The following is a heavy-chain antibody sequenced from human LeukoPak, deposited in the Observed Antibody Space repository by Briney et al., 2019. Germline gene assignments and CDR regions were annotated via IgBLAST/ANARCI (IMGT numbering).Heavy chain of an antibody. V-gene: IGHV3-30*18. CDR1: GFTFGSYG. CDR3: AKALIRSYGDYVGYYYGMDV. Sequence: QAGGTLRLSCAASGFTFGSYGMHWVRQAPGKGLEWVAVISYDGSNKYYADSVKGRFTISRDNSKNTLYLQMNSLRAEDTAVYYCAKALIRSYGDYVGYYYGMDVWGQGTTVTVSS. D-gene: IGHD4-17*01. CDR2: ISYDGSNK. J-gene: IGHJ6*02.